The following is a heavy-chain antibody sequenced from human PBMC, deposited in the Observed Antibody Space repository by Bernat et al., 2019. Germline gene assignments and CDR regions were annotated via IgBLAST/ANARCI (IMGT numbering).Heavy chain of an antibody. CDR1: GGSISSTTYY. V-gene: IGHV4-39*01. Sequence: QLQLQESGPGLVTPSETLSLTCTVSGGSISSTTYYWGWIRQSPGKGLDWIGCVYYSGSTYYNPSLKSRVTISVDTSKNQFSLRLSFVTAADTSVYFCAIHSGLRSQFDPWGQGTLVTVSS. CDR2: VYYSGST. D-gene: IGHD3-3*01. J-gene: IGHJ5*02. CDR3: AIHSGLRSQFDP.